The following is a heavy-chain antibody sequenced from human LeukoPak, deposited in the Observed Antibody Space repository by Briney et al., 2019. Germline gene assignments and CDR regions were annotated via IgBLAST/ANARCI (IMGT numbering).Heavy chain of an antibody. CDR2: IYPGDSDT. CDR1: GYSFTSYW. Sequence: GESLKISCKGSGYSFTSYWIGWVRQMTGKGLEWMGIIYPGDSDTRYSPSFQGQVTISADKSISTAYLQWSSLKASDTAMYYCARQWFGESDAFDIWGQGTMVTVSS. CDR3: ARQWFGESDAFDI. D-gene: IGHD3-10*01. V-gene: IGHV5-51*01. J-gene: IGHJ3*02.